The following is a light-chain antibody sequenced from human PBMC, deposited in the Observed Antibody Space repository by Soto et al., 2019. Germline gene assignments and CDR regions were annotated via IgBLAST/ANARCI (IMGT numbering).Light chain of an antibody. CDR1: QSISSW. Sequence: GDRVTITCRASQSISSWLAWYQQKPGKAPKLLIYYASSLESGVPSRFSGSGSGTEFTLTISSLQPDDFATYYCQQYNSYPWTFGQGTKVEIK. CDR3: QQYNSYPWT. J-gene: IGKJ1*01. CDR2: YAS. V-gene: IGKV1-5*01.